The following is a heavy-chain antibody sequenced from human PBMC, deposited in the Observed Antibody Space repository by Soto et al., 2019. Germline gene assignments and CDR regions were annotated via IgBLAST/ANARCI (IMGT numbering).Heavy chain of an antibody. CDR3: ARVGKYSSPYYYYYYMDV. CDR2: ISAYNGNT. V-gene: IGHV1-18*01. CDR1: GYTFTSDG. Sequence: ASVKGSCKASGYTFTSDGISWVRQAPGQGLEWMGWISAYNGNTNYAQKLQGRVTMTTDTSTSTAYMELRSLRSDDTAVYYCARVGKYSSPYYYYYYMDVWGKGTTVTVSS. J-gene: IGHJ6*03. D-gene: IGHD6-6*01.